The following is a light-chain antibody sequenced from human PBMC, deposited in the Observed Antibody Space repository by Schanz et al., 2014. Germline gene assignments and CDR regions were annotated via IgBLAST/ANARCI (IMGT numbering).Light chain of an antibody. J-gene: IGLJ2*01. Sequence: QSALTQPPSASGSPGQSVTISCTGTSSDVGGYKYVSWYQHHPGKAPKLIIYEVSKRPSGVSNRFSGRFSGSNSVNTASLAISGLQPEDEADYYCCSYTGSGMLFGGGTKLTVL. CDR3: CSYTGSGML. V-gene: IGLV2-8*01. CDR1: SSDVGGYKY. CDR2: EVS.